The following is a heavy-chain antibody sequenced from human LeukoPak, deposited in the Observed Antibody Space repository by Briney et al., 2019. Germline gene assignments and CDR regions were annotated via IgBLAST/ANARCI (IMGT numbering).Heavy chain of an antibody. CDR2: ISSSSSYI. V-gene: IGHV3-21*04. Sequence: GGSLRLSCAASGFTFSSYSMNWVRQAPGKGLEWVSSISSSSSYIYYADSVKGRFTISRDNAKNSLYLQMNSLRAEDTAVYYCAREWEDYGAFDIWGQGTMVTVSS. CDR3: AREWEDYGAFDI. J-gene: IGHJ3*02. D-gene: IGHD4-17*01. CDR1: GFTFSSYS.